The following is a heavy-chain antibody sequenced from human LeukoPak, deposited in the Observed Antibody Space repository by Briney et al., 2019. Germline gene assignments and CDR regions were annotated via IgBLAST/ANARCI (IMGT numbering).Heavy chain of an antibody. CDR1: GFTFSSYA. V-gene: IGHV3-30-3*01. CDR2: ISYDGSNK. Sequence: TGGSLRLSCAASGFTFSSYAMHWVRQAPGKGLEWVAVISYDGSNKYYADSVKGRFTISRDNSKNTLYLQMNSLRAEDTAVYYCAKEALRSHQAAGMEAYYYYGMDVWGQGTTVTVSS. CDR3: AKEALRSHQAAGMEAYYYYGMDV. D-gene: IGHD6-13*01. J-gene: IGHJ6*02.